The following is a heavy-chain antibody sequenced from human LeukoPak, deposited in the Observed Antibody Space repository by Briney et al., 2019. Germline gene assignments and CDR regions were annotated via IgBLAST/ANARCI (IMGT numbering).Heavy chain of an antibody. CDR1: GYPFTSFG. CDR3: ARDRVYDYSNPRGFDH. J-gene: IGHJ4*02. V-gene: IGHV1-18*03. D-gene: IGHD4-11*01. Sequence: ASVKVSXKASGYPFTSFGISWVRQAPGQGLEWMGWISGYNGKTNYAQNLQGRVSMTTDTSTSTAYMELGSLRSDDMAVYYCARDRVYDYSNPRGFDHWGQGTLVTVSP. CDR2: ISGYNGKT.